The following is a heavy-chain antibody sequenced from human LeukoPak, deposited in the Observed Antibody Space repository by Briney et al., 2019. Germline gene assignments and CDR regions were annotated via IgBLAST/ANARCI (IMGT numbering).Heavy chain of an antibody. V-gene: IGHV3-7*01. J-gene: IGHJ4*02. D-gene: IGHD1-26*01. CDR1: GFTFSSYS. CDR3: ARVPGRTRYFDY. CDR2: IKQDGSEK. Sequence: PGGSLRLSCAASGFTFSSYSMNWVRQAPGKGLEWVASIKQDGSEKFYADSVKGRFTISRDNAKNSLSLQVNSLRGEDTAVYYCARVPGRTRYFDYWGQGILVTVSS.